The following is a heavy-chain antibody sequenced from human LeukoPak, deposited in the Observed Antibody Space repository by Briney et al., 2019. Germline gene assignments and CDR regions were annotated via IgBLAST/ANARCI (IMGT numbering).Heavy chain of an antibody. J-gene: IGHJ4*02. Sequence: ASVKVSCTASGYTFTSYGISWVRQAPGQGLAWMGWISAYNGNTNYAQKLQGRVTMTTDTSTSTAYMELRSLRSDDTAVYYCARILYSSGWPYFDYWGQGTLVTVSS. CDR2: ISAYNGNT. V-gene: IGHV1-18*01. CDR1: GYTFTSYG. D-gene: IGHD6-19*01. CDR3: ARILYSSGWPYFDY.